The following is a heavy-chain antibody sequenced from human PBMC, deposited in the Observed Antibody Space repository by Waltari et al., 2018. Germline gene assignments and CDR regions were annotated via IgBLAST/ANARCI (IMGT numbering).Heavy chain of an antibody. V-gene: IGHV3-21*06. J-gene: IGHJ6*03. CDR1: GFAFSNYN. Sequence: EVQLVESGGGLVKPGGSLRLSCAASGFAFSNYNMNWVRQAPGKGLGWVSSISGSGTYIYYSDSVKGRFTISRDNAKNFLFLQMNSLRAEDTAVYYCARENLGVIIFHYYFMDVWGKGTTVTISS. D-gene: IGHD3-3*01. CDR2: ISGSGTYI. CDR3: ARENLGVIIFHYYFMDV.